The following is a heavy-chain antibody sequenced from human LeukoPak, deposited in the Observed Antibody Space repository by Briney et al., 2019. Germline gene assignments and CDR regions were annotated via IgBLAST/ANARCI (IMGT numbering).Heavy chain of an antibody. D-gene: IGHD2-15*01. CDR1: GYTFTGYY. Sequence: ASVKVSCKASGYTFTGYYMHWVRQAPGQGLEWMGWINPNSGGTNYAQKFQGRVTMTRDTSISTAYMELSRLRSDDTAVYYCARGRGYRSGGSCYQFDYWGQGTLVTVSS. V-gene: IGHV1-2*02. CDR3: ARGRGYRSGGSCYQFDY. CDR2: INPNSGGT. J-gene: IGHJ4*02.